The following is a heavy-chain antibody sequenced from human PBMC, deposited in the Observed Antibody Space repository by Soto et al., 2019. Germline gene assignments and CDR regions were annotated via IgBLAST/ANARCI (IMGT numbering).Heavy chain of an antibody. Sequence: ASVKVSCKASGYTFTSYGISWVRQAPGQGLEWMGWISAYNGNTNYAQKLQGRVTMTTDTSTSTAYMELRSLRSDDTAVYYCAILRSGGDYASCDYWGQGTLVTVSS. CDR3: AILRSGGDYASCDY. CDR1: GYTFTSYG. V-gene: IGHV1-18*01. D-gene: IGHD4-17*01. CDR2: ISAYNGNT. J-gene: IGHJ4*02.